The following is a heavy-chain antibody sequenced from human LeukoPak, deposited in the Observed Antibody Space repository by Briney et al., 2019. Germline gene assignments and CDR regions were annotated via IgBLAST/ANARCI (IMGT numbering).Heavy chain of an antibody. CDR2: ISSSSSYI. J-gene: IGHJ4*02. Sequence: GGSLRLSCAASGFTFSSYSMNWVRQAPGKGLEWVSSISSSSSYIYYADSVKGRFTISRDNAKNSLYLQMNSLRAEDTAVYYCARVGEYSYGYPDLDYWGQGTLVTVSS. V-gene: IGHV3-21*01. CDR3: ARVGEYSYGYPDLDY. CDR1: GFTFSSYS. D-gene: IGHD5-18*01.